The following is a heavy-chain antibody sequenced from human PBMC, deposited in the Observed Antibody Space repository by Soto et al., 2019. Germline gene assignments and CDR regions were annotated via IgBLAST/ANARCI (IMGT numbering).Heavy chain of an antibody. CDR2: IRGFSPYT. Sequence: GGSLRLSCISSGLTFRTYTMNWVRQAPGKGLEWVSGIRGFSPYTFYAESVRGRFAISRDNAKNSLYLQMNSLRAEDTAVYYCARDRGYDAHDYYYNAMDVWGQGTTVTVSS. V-gene: IGHV3-21*01. J-gene: IGHJ6*02. CDR1: GLTFRTYT. CDR3: ARDRGYDAHDYYYNAMDV. D-gene: IGHD2-15*01.